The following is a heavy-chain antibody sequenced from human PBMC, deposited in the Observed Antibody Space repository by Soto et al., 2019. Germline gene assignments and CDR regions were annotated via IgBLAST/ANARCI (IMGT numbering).Heavy chain of an antibody. CDR3: AREGGRGYASLSRESGGWFDP. V-gene: IGHV3-11*01. CDR1: GFTFSDYY. J-gene: IGHJ5*02. CDR2: ISSSGSTI. D-gene: IGHD5-12*01. Sequence: QVQLVESGGGLVKPGGSLRLSCAASGFTFSDYYMSWIRQAPGKGLEWVSYISSSGSTIYYADSVKGRFTISRDNAKNSLYLQMNGLRAEDTAVYYCAREGGRGYASLSRESGGWFDPWGQGTLVTVSS.